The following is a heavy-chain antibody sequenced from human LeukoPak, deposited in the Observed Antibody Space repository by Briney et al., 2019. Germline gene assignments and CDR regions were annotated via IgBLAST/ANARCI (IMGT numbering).Heavy chain of an antibody. CDR3: ARVGRGYSYGRHFDY. CDR1: GCTFTSYA. V-gene: IGHV1-3*01. J-gene: IGHJ4*02. CDR2: INAGNGNT. D-gene: IGHD5-18*01. Sequence: ASVKVSCKASGCTFTSYAMHWVRQAPGQRLEWMGWINAGNGNTKYSQKFQGRVTITRDTSASTAYMELSSLRSEDTAVYYCARVGRGYSYGRHFDYWGQGTLVTVSS.